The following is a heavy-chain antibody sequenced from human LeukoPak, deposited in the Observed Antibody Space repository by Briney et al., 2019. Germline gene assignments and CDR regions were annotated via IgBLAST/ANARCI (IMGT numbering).Heavy chain of an antibody. CDR2: ISAYNGNT. D-gene: IGHD6-6*01. CDR3: ARDIPRYSSSFSYYYYYYGMDV. J-gene: IGHJ6*02. V-gene: IGHV1-18*01. CDR1: GYTFTSYG. Sequence: ASVKVSCKASGYTFTSYGISWVRQAPGQGLEWMGWISAYNGNTNYAQKLQGRVTMTTDTSTSTAYMELRSLRSDDTAVYYCARDIPRYSSSFSYYYYYYGMDVWGQGTTVTVSS.